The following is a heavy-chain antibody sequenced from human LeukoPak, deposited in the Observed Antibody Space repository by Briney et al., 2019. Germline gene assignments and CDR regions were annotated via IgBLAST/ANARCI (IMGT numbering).Heavy chain of an antibody. J-gene: IGHJ4*02. CDR1: GGSINNYY. CDR2: IFHSGST. CDR3: ARRGDDTSGYYPF. Sequence: SETLSLTRTVSGGSINNYYWSWLRQPPGKGLEWIGYIFHSGSTDYNPSLKSRVTISVDTSKNQFSLKLRSVTAADTAVYYCARRGDDTSGYYPFWGQGTLVTVSS. V-gene: IGHV4-59*08. D-gene: IGHD3-22*01.